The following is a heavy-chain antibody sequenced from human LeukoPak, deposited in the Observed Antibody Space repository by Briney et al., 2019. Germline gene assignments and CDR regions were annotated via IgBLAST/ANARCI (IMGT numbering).Heavy chain of an antibody. CDR1: GLTFTNYA. CDR2: ISGSGGNT. CDR3: ARGHYIMDV. J-gene: IGHJ6*02. Sequence: PGGSLRLSCAASGLTFTNYAMTWVRQAPGEGLEWVSGISGSGGNTYYADSVKGRFTISRDNAKNSLYLHMNSLRAEDTAVYYCARGHYIMDVWGQGTTVTVSS. V-gene: IGHV3-23*01.